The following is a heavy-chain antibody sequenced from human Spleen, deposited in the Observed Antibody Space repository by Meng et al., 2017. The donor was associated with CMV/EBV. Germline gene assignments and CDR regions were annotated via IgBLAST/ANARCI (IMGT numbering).Heavy chain of an antibody. CDR2: IKQDGSEK. J-gene: IGHJ6*02. Sequence: GESLKISCAASGFTFSSYWMSWVRQAPGKGLEWVANIKQDGSEKYYVDSVKGRFTISRDNAKNTLYLQMNSLRAEDTAVYYCARGGGCSSTSCYTHYYYYGMDVWGQGTTVTVSS. CDR1: GFTFSSYW. CDR3: ARGGGCSSTSCYTHYYYYGMDV. V-gene: IGHV3-7*01. D-gene: IGHD2-2*02.